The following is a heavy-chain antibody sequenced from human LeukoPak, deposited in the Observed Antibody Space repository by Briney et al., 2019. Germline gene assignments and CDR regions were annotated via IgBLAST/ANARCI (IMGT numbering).Heavy chain of an antibody. CDR3: ARRKFLGWFDP. V-gene: IGHV1-8*03. CDR2: LNPNSGNA. J-gene: IGHJ5*02. CDR1: GGTFSSYA. Sequence: GASVKVSCKASGGTFSSYAIGWVRQATGQGLEWMGWLNPNSGNAGYAQKFQGRVTISRNTSISTAYMELSSLRSDDTAIYYCARRKFLGWFDPWGQGTLVTVSS. D-gene: IGHD7-27*01.